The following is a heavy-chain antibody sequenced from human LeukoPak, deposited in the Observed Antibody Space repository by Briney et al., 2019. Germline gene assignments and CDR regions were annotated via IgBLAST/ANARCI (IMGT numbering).Heavy chain of an antibody. Sequence: GALRLSCAASGFTFSSYSMNWVRQAPGKGLEWVSSISSSSSYIYYADSVKGRFTISRDNAKNSLYLQMNSLRAEDTAVYYCARDTYGDDAFDIWGQGTMVTVSS. CDR1: GFTFSSYS. J-gene: IGHJ3*02. D-gene: IGHD4-17*01. V-gene: IGHV3-21*01. CDR2: ISSSSSYI. CDR3: ARDTYGDDAFDI.